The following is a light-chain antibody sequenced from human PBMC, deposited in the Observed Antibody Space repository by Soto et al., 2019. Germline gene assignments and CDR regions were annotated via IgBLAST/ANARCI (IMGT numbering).Light chain of an antibody. CDR2: EVV. Sequence: QSALTQPASVSGSPGQSITISCTGTNSDIGAYNFVSWYQHHPGKAPKLIIYEVVNRPSGVSDRFSGSKSGNTASLTISGLQAEDEADYYCSSYTGLTTLVFGGGTQLTVL. J-gene: IGLJ3*02. V-gene: IGLV2-14*01. CDR1: NSDIGAYNF. CDR3: SSYTGLTTLV.